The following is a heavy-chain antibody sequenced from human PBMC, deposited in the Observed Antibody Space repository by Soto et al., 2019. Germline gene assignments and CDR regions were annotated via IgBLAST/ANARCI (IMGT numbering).Heavy chain of an antibody. CDR1: GYTFTSYG. D-gene: IGHD5-12*01. CDR3: ARVYGGYDCRGMDA. J-gene: IGHJ6*02. V-gene: IGHV1-18*01. Sequence: QVQLVQPGAEVKEPGASVKVSCKASGYTFTSYGISWVRQAPGQGLEWMGWISAYNGNTNYAQKLQGRVTMTTETSTGTASRELSSRTADATAVYYCARVYGGYDCRGMDAWGQGPTGTVSS. CDR2: ISAYNGNT.